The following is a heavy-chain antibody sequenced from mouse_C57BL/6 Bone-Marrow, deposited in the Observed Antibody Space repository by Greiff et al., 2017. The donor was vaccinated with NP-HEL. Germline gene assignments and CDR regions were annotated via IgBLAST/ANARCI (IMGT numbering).Heavy chain of an antibody. Sequence: VQRVESGPELVKPGASVKISCKASGYTFTDYYINWVKQRPGQGLEWIGWIFPGSGSTYYNEKFKGKATLTVDKSSSTAYMLLSSLTSEDSAVYFCARRTMITTVGYYFDYWGQGTTLTVSS. J-gene: IGHJ2*01. D-gene: IGHD2-4*01. CDR1: GYTFTDYY. V-gene: IGHV1-75*01. CDR3: ARRTMITTVGYYFDY. CDR2: IFPGSGST.